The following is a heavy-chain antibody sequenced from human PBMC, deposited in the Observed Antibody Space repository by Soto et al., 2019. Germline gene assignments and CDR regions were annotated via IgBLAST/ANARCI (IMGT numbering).Heavy chain of an antibody. D-gene: IGHD6-13*01. V-gene: IGHV4-39*01. CDR2: IYYSGST. CDR1: SGSISSTIYS. CDR3: ARHQSHSSSYVDP. Sequence: SETLSLTCTVSSGSISSTIYSWDWIRQPPGKGLEWIGSIYYSGSTYYNPSLKSRVTISVDTSKNQFPLKLSSVTAADTAVYYCARHQSHSSSYVDPWGQGTLVTVSS. J-gene: IGHJ5*02.